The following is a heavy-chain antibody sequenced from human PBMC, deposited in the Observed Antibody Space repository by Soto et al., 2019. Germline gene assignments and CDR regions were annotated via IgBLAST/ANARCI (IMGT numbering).Heavy chain of an antibody. Sequence: SETLSLTWTVSGGSISSGDYYWSWIRQPPGKGLEWIGYIYYSGSTYYNPSLKSRVTISVDTSKNQFSLKLSSVTAADTAVYYCASPKIAFYNWFDPWGQGTLVTVSS. D-gene: IGHD3-3*02. V-gene: IGHV4-30-4*01. CDR1: GGSISSGDYY. CDR3: ASPKIAFYNWFDP. J-gene: IGHJ5*02. CDR2: IYYSGST.